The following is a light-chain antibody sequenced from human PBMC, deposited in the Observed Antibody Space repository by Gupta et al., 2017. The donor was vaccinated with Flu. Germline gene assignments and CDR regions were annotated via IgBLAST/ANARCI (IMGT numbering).Light chain of an antibody. V-gene: IGLV3-1*01. CDR3: QAWDSSTSVV. J-gene: IGLJ2*01. CDR2: QDS. CDR1: KLGDKY. Sequence: SYELTPPPSVSVSPGQTASITCSGDKLGDKYACWYQQKPGQSPVLVIYQDSKRPSGIPDRFSGSNSGNTATLTISGTQAMDEADYYCQAWDSSTSVVFGGGTKLTVL.